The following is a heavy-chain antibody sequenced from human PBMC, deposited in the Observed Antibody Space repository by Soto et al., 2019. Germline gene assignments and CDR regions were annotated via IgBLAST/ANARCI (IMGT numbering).Heavy chain of an antibody. V-gene: IGHV3-15*07. J-gene: IGHJ4*02. CDR2: IKSETDGGTI. Sequence: EVQLVESGGGLVKPGGSLRLSCAGSGFTFSNVWMNWVRQARGKGLEWVGRIKSETDGGTIDYAAPVKGRFTISRDDSNNTLYLQMNSLKTEDTATYYCTPLALKYNSDWYPLSDWGQGTRVTVSS. CDR3: TPLALKYNSDWYPLSD. CDR1: GFTFSNVW. D-gene: IGHD6-19*01.